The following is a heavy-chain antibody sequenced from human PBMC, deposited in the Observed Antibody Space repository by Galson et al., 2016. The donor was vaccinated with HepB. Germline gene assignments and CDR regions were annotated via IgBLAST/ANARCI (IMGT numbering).Heavy chain of an antibody. CDR3: ARQRGVGGWYFDS. Sequence: QSGAEVKKPGESLKISCKGSGYGFTSYWLGWVRQMPGKGLEWMRVIYPGDSETTYSPSFRGQVTMSVDKSISTAYLQWSSLKASDSAMYFCARQRGVGGWYFDSWGQGTLVTVSS. CDR2: IYPGDSET. D-gene: IGHD6-19*01. J-gene: IGHJ4*02. V-gene: IGHV5-51*01. CDR1: GYGFTSYW.